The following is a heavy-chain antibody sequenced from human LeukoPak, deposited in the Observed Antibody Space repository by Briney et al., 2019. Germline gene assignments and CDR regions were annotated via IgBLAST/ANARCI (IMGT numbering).Heavy chain of an antibody. V-gene: IGHV1-2*02. CDR3: ARAGHNSESGGYDY. Sequence: WIGTNLCNTNYTQKFQGRVNMTSDTSSSTAYIELSRLRSDDTAVYYCARAGHNSESGGYDYWGQGTLVTVSS. CDR2: IGTNLCNT. D-gene: IGHD3-22*01. J-gene: IGHJ4*02.